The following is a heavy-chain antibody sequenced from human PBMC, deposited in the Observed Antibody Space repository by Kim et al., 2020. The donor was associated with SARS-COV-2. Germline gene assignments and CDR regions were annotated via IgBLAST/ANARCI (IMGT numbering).Heavy chain of an antibody. V-gene: IGHV5-10-1*01. CDR3: ARHGGIAAAGSDY. CDR1: GYSFTSYW. J-gene: IGHJ4*02. D-gene: IGHD6-13*01. CDR2: IDPSDSYT. Sequence: GESLKISCKGSGYSFTSYWISWVHQMPGKGLEWMGRIDPSDSYTNYSPSFQGHVTISADKSISTAYLQWSSLKASDTAMYYCARHGGIAAAGSDYWGQGTLVTVSS.